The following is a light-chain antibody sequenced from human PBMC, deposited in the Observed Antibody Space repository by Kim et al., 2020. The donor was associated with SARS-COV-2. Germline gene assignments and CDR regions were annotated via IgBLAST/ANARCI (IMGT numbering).Light chain of an antibody. V-gene: IGKV3-20*01. CDR3: HQYRSSPWT. CDR1: QSVSSSY. J-gene: IGKJ1*01. CDR2: DAS. Sequence: EIVLTQSPGTLSLSPGERATLSCRASQSVSSSYLAWHQQKPGQAPRLLIYDASSRATGIPDRFSGSGSGTDFTLTISRLEPEDFAVYYCHQYRSSPWTFGQGTKVDIK.